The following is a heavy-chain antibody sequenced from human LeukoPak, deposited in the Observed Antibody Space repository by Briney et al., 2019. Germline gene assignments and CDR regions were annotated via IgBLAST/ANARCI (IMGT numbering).Heavy chain of an antibody. CDR2: ISGSGGST. CDR1: GFTFSSYA. Sequence: GGFLRLSCAASGFTFSSYAMSWVRQAPGKGLEWVSAISGSGGSTYYADSVKGRFTISRDNSKNTLYLQMNSLRAEDTAVYYCAKPYCSSTSCYLGYYYYYMDVWGKGTTVTVSS. D-gene: IGHD2-2*01. V-gene: IGHV3-23*01. J-gene: IGHJ6*03. CDR3: AKPYCSSTSCYLGYYYYYMDV.